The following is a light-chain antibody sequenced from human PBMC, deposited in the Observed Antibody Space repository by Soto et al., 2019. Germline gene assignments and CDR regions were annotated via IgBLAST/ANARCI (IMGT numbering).Light chain of an antibody. CDR2: GAS. V-gene: IGKV3-20*01. CDR1: QSVNSNY. CDR3: QQYGSSRT. Sequence: EILLTQSPGTLSLSSGESATLSCGASQSVNSNYLTWYKQKPGQAPRLLIYGASSRATGIPDRLSGSASGTDFTLTISRLEPEDFAVYYCQQYGSSRTFGHGTKVDIK. J-gene: IGKJ1*01.